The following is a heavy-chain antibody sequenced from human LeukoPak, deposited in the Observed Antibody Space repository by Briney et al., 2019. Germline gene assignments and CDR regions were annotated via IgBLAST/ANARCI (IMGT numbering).Heavy chain of an antibody. V-gene: IGHV3-23*01. J-gene: IGHJ4*02. CDR1: GFTFSSYA. D-gene: IGHD6-13*01. CDR2: ITRSGGST. Sequence: PWGTLRLSCAASGFTFSSYAMSWIRQPPGKGLEWISEITRSGGSTYYPSSVKGRFTISRDNSKNTLYLQMNSLRAEDTAVYYCAKDLFGRIAAAGRGGFFDYWGQGTLVTVSS. CDR3: AKDLFGRIAAAGRGGFFDY.